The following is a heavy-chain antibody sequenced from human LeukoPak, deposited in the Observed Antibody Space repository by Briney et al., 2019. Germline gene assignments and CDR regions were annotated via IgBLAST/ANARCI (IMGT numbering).Heavy chain of an antibody. Sequence: GGSLRLSCAASGFTFSSYGMHWVRQAPGKGLEGVAFIRYDGSNKYYADSVKGRFTISRDNSKNTLYLQMNSLRAEDTAVYYCARDYCSGGSCYSASWGQGTLVTVSS. CDR2: IRYDGSNK. J-gene: IGHJ5*02. CDR1: GFTFSSYG. CDR3: ARDYCSGGSCYSAS. D-gene: IGHD2-15*01. V-gene: IGHV3-30*02.